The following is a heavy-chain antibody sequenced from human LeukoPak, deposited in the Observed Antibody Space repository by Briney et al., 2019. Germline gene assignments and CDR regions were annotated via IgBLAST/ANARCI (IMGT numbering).Heavy chain of an antibody. CDR2: ISGNGGRT. CDR3: ARRPDYGGTPTFDY. D-gene: IGHD4-23*01. CDR1: GFTFNNYA. V-gene: IGHV3-23*01. J-gene: IGHJ4*02. Sequence: PGGSLRLSCAASGFTFNNYAMGWVRQAPGKGLEWVAAISGNGGRTYYRDSVKGRFTISRDNSKNTVYLQMNSLRAEDTAVYFCARRPDYGGTPTFDYWGQGTLVTVSS.